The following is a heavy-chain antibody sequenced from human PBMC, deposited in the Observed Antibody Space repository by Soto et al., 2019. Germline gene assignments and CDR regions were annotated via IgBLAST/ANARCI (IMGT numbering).Heavy chain of an antibody. V-gene: IGHV4-59*08. Sequence: SETLSLTCTVSGGSISSYYGSWIRQPPGKGLEWIGYIYYSGSTNYNPSLKSRVTISVDTSKNQFSLKLSSVTAADTAVYYCASTAAMSDAFDIWGQGTMVTVSS. CDR1: GGSISSYY. CDR3: ASTAAMSDAFDI. CDR2: IYYSGST. D-gene: IGHD2-2*01. J-gene: IGHJ3*02.